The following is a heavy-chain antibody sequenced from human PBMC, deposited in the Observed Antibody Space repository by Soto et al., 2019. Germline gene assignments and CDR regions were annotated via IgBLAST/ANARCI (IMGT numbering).Heavy chain of an antibody. CDR1: GYTFTGYY. J-gene: IGHJ4*02. CDR3: ARDGGEYGDYDY. V-gene: IGHV1-2*04. D-gene: IGHD4-17*01. Sequence: QAQLVQSGTEVKMPGASVKVSCKASGYTFTGYYMHWVRQVPGQGLEWMGWINSRTGATNYAQKFQGWVTMTRDTSISTAYMEVSRLKSDDTAVYYCARDGGEYGDYDYWGQGTLVTVSS. CDR2: INSRTGAT.